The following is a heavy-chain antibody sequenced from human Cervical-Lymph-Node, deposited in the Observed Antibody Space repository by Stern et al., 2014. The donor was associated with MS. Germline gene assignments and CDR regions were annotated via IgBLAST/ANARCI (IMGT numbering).Heavy chain of an antibody. V-gene: IGHV5-51*03. CDR1: GSTFNNFW. J-gene: IGHJ2*01. CDR3: ARTRSSSWNWYFDV. D-gene: IGHD2-2*01. CDR2: IYPGDSDT. Sequence: VQLVQSGAEVKLPGQSLKISCQGSGSTFNNFWIGWVRQMPGKGLEWMGTIYPGDSDTRYSPSFKGQVSISVDRSSRVAYLQWRSLKASDTAIYYCARTRSSSWNWYFDVWGRGTQVAV.